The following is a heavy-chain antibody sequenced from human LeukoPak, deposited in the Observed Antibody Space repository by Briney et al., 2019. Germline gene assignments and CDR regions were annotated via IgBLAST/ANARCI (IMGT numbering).Heavy chain of an antibody. CDR2: IWYGGSNK. CDR1: GFTFSNHG. V-gene: IGHV3-30*02. Sequence: GGSLRLSCAASGFTFSNHGMHWVRQAPGKGLEWVAVIWYGGSNKYYVDSVKGRFTISRDNSKNTLYLQMNSLRAEDTAVYYCAKSQYQLRWGDFFDYWGQGTLVTVSS. J-gene: IGHJ4*02. CDR3: AKSQYQLRWGDFFDY. D-gene: IGHD4-23*01.